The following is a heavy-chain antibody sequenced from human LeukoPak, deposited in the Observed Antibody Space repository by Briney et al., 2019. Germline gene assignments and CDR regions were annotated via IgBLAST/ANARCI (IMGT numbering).Heavy chain of an antibody. CDR3: AKSGLSSGWYPYDN. D-gene: IGHD6-19*01. CDR2: ISHDGNNK. Sequence: GGSLILSCAASGFTFSSYGMHWVRQAPGKGLEWLAVISHDGNNKYYADSVRGRFTLSRDNSKNTLYLQMNSLRAEDTAVYYCAKSGLSSGWYPYDNWWQGALVTVSS. V-gene: IGHV3-30*18. J-gene: IGHJ4*02. CDR1: GFTFSSYG.